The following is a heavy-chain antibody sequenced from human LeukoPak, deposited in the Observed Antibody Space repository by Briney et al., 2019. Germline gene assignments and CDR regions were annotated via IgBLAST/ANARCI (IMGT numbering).Heavy chain of an antibody. V-gene: IGHV1-2*02. D-gene: IGHD2-2*01. J-gene: IGHJ5*02. CDR3: ARSGKGYCSSTSCYFSPFDP. CDR1: GYTFTGYY. CDR2: INPNSGGT. Sequence: ASVKVSCKASGYTFTGYYMHWVRQAPGQGLEWMGWINPNSGGTNYAQKFQGRVTMTRDTSISTAYMELSSLRSEDTAVYYCARSGKGYCSSTSCYFSPFDPWGQGTLVTVSS.